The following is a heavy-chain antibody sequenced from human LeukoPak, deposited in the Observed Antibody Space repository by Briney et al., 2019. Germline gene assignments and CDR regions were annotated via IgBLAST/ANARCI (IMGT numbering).Heavy chain of an antibody. V-gene: IGHV3-66*01. CDR2: IYSGGST. CDR3: ATRGWDGWLGYMDV. CDR1: GFTVSSNY. Sequence: PGGSLRLSCAASGFTVSSNYMSWVRQAPGKGLEWVSVIYSGGSTYYADSVKGRFTISRDNSKNTLYLQMNSLRAEDTAVYYCATRGWDGWLGYMDVWDKGTTVTISS. J-gene: IGHJ6*03. D-gene: IGHD6-19*01.